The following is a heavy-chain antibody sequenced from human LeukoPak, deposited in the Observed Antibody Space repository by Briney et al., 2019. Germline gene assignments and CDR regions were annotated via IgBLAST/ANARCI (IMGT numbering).Heavy chain of an antibody. D-gene: IGHD6-13*01. CDR1: GGSVSSGSYY. Sequence: PSETLSLTCTVSGGSVSSGSYYWSWIRQPPGKGLEWIWYIYSSGSTNYKPSLKSRVTISKDTSKNQFSLKLTSVTAADTAVYYCARGSSISWSPYYFEYWGQGTLVTVSS. CDR2: IYSSGST. CDR3: ARGSSISWSPYYFEY. V-gene: IGHV4-61*01. J-gene: IGHJ4*02.